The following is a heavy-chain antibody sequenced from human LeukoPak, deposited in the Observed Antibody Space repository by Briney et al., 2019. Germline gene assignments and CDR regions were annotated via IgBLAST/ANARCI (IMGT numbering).Heavy chain of an antibody. Sequence: PSETLSLTCTVSGGSVSSGSYYWRWIRQPPGKGLEWLGYIYYSGSTNYNPSLKSRVTISVDTSKNQFSLKLCSVTAADTAVYYCASTYYYGSGSWYYFDYWGQGTLVTVSS. V-gene: IGHV4-61*01. J-gene: IGHJ4*02. D-gene: IGHD3-10*01. CDR2: IYYSGST. CDR1: GGSVSSGSYY. CDR3: ASTYYYGSGSWYYFDY.